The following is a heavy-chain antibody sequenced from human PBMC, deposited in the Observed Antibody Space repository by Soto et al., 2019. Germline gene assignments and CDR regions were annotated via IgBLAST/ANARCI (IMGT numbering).Heavy chain of an antibody. D-gene: IGHD3-22*01. CDR2: ISAYNGNT. CDR3: ARERGHDSSGYYYNWFDP. V-gene: IGHV1-18*04. J-gene: IGHJ5*02. Sequence: QVQLVQSGAEVKKPGASVKVSCKASVYTFTSYGISWVRQAPGQGLEWMGWISAYNGNTNYAQKIQGRVTMTTDTSTSINYRERRSLSSDDKAVYYCARERGHDSSGYYYNWFDPWDQGTLVTVSS. CDR1: VYTFTSYG.